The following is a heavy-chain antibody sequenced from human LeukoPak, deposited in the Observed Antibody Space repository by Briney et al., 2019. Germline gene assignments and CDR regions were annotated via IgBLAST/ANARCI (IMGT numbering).Heavy chain of an antibody. CDR2: ISSSDSTI. V-gene: IGHV3-48*03. CDR1: GFTFSSYE. D-gene: IGHD3-10*01. J-gene: IGHJ4*02. Sequence: PGGSLRLSCAASGFTFSSYEMNWVRQAPGKGLEWVSYISSSDSTIYYADSVKGRFTISRDNAKNSLYLQMNSLRAEDTAVYYCARGPPYGSGSYSDYWGQGTLVTVSS. CDR3: ARGPPYGSGSYSDY.